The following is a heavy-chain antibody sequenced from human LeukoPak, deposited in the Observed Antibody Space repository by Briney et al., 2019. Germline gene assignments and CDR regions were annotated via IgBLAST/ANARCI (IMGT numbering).Heavy chain of an antibody. Sequence: SETLSLTCAVYGGSFSSYYWSWIRQPPGKGLEWIGYMYYSGSTNYNPSLKSRVTISVDTSKNQFSLKLSSVTAADTAVYYCARVKSSGWYYFDYWGQGTLVTVSS. CDR2: MYYSGST. J-gene: IGHJ4*02. V-gene: IGHV4-59*01. D-gene: IGHD6-19*01. CDR3: ARVKSSGWYYFDY. CDR1: GGSFSSYY.